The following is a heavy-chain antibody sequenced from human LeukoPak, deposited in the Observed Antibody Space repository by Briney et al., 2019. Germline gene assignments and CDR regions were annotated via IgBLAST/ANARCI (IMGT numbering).Heavy chain of an antibody. V-gene: IGHV3-20*04. Sequence: GGSLRLSCAASGFTFDDYAMNWVCQVPGRGLEWVSGINQNGRITEYVDSVKDRFTISRQNTKNSLYLHMNNLGAEDTAFYFCARGSVQLWLRDTYYYMDVWGKGTRVTVSS. CDR1: GFTFDDYA. CDR3: ARGSVQLWLRDTYYYMDV. J-gene: IGHJ6*03. D-gene: IGHD5-18*01. CDR2: INQNGRIT.